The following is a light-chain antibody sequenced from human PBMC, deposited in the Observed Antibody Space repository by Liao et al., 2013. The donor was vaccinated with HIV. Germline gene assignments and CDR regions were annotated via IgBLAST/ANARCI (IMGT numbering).Light chain of an antibody. CDR2: QDD. Sequence: SYELTQPPSVSVSPGQTATITCSGDALRYKDACWYQRKPGQSPLSLIYQDDKRPSGIPERFSGSNSGNTATLTISGTQAMDEADYYCQAWDSSTALYVFGTGTKVTVL. CDR1: ALRYKD. CDR3: QAWDSSTALYV. J-gene: IGLJ1*01. V-gene: IGLV3-1*01.